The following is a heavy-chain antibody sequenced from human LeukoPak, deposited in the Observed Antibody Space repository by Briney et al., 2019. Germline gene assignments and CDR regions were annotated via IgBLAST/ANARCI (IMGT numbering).Heavy chain of an antibody. CDR3: ARAETGCGGDCYLGLYYYGMDV. CDR2: INAGNGNT. CDR1: GYTFTSYA. V-gene: IGHV1-3*01. D-gene: IGHD2-21*02. J-gene: IGHJ6*02. Sequence: ASVKVSCKASGYTFTSYAMHWVRQAPGQRLEWMGWINAGNGNTKYSQKFQGRVTITRDTSASTVYMELSSLRSEDTAVYYCARAETGCGGDCYLGLYYYGMDVWGQGTTVTVSS.